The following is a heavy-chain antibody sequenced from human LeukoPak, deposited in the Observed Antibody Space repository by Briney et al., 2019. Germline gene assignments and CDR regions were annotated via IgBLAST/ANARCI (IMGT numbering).Heavy chain of an antibody. Sequence: ASVKVSCKASGYTFTSYYMHWVRQAPGQGLEWMGIINPSGGSTSYARKFQGRVTMTRDMSTSTVYMELSSLRSDDTAVYYCARVKPQNWFDPWGQGTLVTVSS. CDR2: INPSGGST. CDR3: ARVKPQNWFDP. CDR1: GYTFTSYY. V-gene: IGHV1-46*01. J-gene: IGHJ5*02.